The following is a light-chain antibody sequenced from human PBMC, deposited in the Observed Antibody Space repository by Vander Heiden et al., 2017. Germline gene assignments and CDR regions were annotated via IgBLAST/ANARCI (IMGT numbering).Light chain of an antibody. CDR1: SSDVDGKIY. V-gene: IGLV2-14*03. CDR3: ASYATRSTLEL. CDR2: DVS. J-gene: IGLJ2*01. Sequence: QSVLTQPASVSGSPGQSITITCTETSSDVDGKIYVSWYQHHPGKVPKLLIYDVSNRPSGVSYRFSGSKAGNTASLTSSGLQAEDEADHYCASYATRSTLELFGGGTKLTVL.